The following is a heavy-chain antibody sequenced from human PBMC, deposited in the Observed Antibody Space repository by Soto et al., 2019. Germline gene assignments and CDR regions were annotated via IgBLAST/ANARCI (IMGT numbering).Heavy chain of an antibody. J-gene: IGHJ4*02. D-gene: IGHD2-2*01. V-gene: IGHV4-39*01. CDR3: ARNWNLALVPAAYFDS. CDR1: NDSVLTSIYY. Sequence: SETLSLTCTVSNDSVLTSIYYWAWIRQPPGKGLEWIGTIYYTGTTYYNPSLQSRVTISIDTSKNQFSLNLNSVTAADTAVYYCARNWNLALVPAAYFDSWGQGTLGTVSS. CDR2: IYYTGTT.